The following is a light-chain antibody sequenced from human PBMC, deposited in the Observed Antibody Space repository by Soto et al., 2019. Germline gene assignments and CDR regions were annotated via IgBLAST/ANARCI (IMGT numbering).Light chain of an antibody. CDR1: QGISNY. CDR2: AAS. CDR3: QKYNAFT. J-gene: IGKJ3*01. V-gene: IGKV1-27*01. Sequence: DIQMTQSPSSLSASVGDRVTITCRASQGISNYLAWYQQKPGKVPKLLIYAASTLQSGVASRFSGSGSGTDFTLTISSLQPEDVATYYCQKYNAFTFGPGTKVDIK.